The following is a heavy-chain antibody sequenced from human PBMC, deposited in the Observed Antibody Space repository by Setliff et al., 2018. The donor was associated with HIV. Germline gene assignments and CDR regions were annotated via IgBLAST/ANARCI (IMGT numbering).Heavy chain of an antibody. CDR3: ARNSQKGIQPLLLAS. CDR2: IYYTGST. D-gene: IGHD1-1*01. V-gene: IGHV4-59*01. J-gene: IGHJ4*02. Sequence: SETLSLTCTVSGGSISTYFWSWVRQTPGKGLEWIGYIYYTGSTSYNPSFRSRVTISVDASKNQFSLMLDPVTTADTAVYYCARNSQKGIQPLLLASWGPGTLVTVSS. CDR1: GGSISTYF.